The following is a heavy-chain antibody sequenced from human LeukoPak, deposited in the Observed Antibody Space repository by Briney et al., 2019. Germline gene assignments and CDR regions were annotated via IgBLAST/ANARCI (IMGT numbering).Heavy chain of an antibody. J-gene: IGHJ4*02. D-gene: IGHD4-17*01. Sequence: GGSLRLSCAASGFTFSSYAMSWVRQAPGKGLEWVSAISGSGGSTYYADSVKGRFTISRDNSKNTLYLQMNSLRAEDTAIYYCAKALVKYGDHEGYWGQGTLVTVSS. CDR1: GFTFSSYA. CDR3: AKALVKYGDHEGY. V-gene: IGHV3-23*01. CDR2: ISGSGGST.